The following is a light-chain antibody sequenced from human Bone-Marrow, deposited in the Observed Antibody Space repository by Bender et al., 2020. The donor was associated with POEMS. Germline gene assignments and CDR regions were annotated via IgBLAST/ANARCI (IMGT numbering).Light chain of an antibody. J-gene: IGLJ2*01. CDR1: RNDIGSYDY. CDR3: SSHTSTSTFLL. V-gene: IGLV2-14*03. Sequence: QSALTQPASISESLGQSITISCTGTRNDIGSYDYVSWYQQHPGTAPKLIIYDVSNRPSGVSTRFSGTKSGNTASLTISGLQAEDEADYYCSSHTSTSTFLLFGGGTKLTVL. CDR2: DVS.